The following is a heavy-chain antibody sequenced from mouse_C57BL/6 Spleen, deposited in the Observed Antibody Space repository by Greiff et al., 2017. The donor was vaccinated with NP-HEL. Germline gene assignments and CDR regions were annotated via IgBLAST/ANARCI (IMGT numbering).Heavy chain of an antibody. V-gene: IGHV5-4*01. Sequence: EVQLVESGGGLVKPGGSLKLSCAASGFTFSSYAMSWVRQTPEKRLEWVATISDGGSYTYYPDNVKGRFTISRDNAKNNLYLQMSHLKSEDTAMYYCARGGGYDWYFDVWGTGTTVTVSS. D-gene: IGHD2-2*01. CDR1: GFTFSSYA. CDR2: ISDGGSYT. J-gene: IGHJ1*03. CDR3: ARGGGYDWYFDV.